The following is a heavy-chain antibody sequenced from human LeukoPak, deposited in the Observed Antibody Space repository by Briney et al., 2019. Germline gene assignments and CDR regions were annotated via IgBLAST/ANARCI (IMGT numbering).Heavy chain of an antibody. Sequence: GGSLRLSCAASGFTVSSNYMSWVRQTPGKGLEWVSVLYSDGSTNYADSVKGRFIISRDNSKNTLYLQINSLRVEDTAVYYCAREIGRGRISPYFGYWGQGTLVTVSS. CDR2: LYSDGST. D-gene: IGHD3-10*01. V-gene: IGHV3-66*01. CDR1: GFTVSSNY. CDR3: AREIGRGRISPYFGY. J-gene: IGHJ4*02.